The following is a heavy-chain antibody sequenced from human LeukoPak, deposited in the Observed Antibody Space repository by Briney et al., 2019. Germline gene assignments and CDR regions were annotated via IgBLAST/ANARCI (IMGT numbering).Heavy chain of an antibody. CDR2: FFPGDSDT. V-gene: IGHV5-51*01. CDR3: ARPYQPGD. CDR1: GYSFTNYW. D-gene: IGHD2-2*01. Sequence: GESLKVSCKGSGYSFTNYWIGWVRQMPGKGLEWMGLFFPGDSDTRYSPSFQDQITISVDTSINTAYLQWSSLKASDTAMYYCARPYQPGDWGQGTLVTVSS. J-gene: IGHJ4*02.